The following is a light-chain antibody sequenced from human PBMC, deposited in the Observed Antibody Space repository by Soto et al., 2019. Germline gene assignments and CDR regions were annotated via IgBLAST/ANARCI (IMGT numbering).Light chain of an antibody. Sequence: QSALSQPASVSGSPGQSVTISCTGTSSDIGSYNLVSWYHHHSGQAPTLVIYEVNKRPSVDSNRFSGSKSGNTASLTIAGLQPEDEGEYYCCSYAGGRTFVVFGGGTKVTVL. J-gene: IGLJ3*02. V-gene: IGLV2-23*02. CDR3: CSYAGGRTFVV. CDR1: SSDIGSYNL. CDR2: EVN.